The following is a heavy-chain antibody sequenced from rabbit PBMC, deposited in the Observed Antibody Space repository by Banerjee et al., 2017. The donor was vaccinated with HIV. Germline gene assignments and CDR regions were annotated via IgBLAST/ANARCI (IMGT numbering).Heavy chain of an antibody. D-gene: IGHD5-1*01. CDR1: GFSFSSSHY. Sequence: QSLEESGGGLVQPEGSLTLTCTASGFSFSSSHYMCWVRQAPGKGLEWIGCIYAGSSGSTYYASWAKGRFTISKTSSTTVTLQMTSLTGADTATYFCARDGIGSIGVYYGMDLWGQGTLVTVS. CDR3: ARDGIGSIGVYYGMDL. V-gene: IGHV1S40*01. CDR2: IYAGSSGST. J-gene: IGHJ6*01.